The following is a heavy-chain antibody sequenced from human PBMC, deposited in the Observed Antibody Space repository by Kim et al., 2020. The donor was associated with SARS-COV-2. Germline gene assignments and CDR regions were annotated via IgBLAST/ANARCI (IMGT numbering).Heavy chain of an antibody. CDR2: MNPNSGDT. CDR3: VPVLRSGSHP. CDR1: GYTFTGYY. Sequence: ASVKVSCKASGYTFTGYYMHWVRQAPGQGLEWMGWMNPNSGDTNYAQKFQGRVTMTRDTSISTAFMEMSSLTSDDTAVYYCVPVLRSGSHPWGQGTLVTVSS. J-gene: IGHJ5*02. D-gene: IGHD1-26*01. V-gene: IGHV1-2*02.